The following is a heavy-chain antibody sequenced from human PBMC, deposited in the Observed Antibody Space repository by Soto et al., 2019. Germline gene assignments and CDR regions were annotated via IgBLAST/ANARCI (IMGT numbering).Heavy chain of an antibody. D-gene: IGHD3-10*01. CDR1: GFTVTSYY. CDR2: IYTGGNT. Sequence: LRLSCAASGFTVTSYYMSWVRQAPGKGLEWVSLIYTGGNTNYADSVKGRFTISRGNSKNTLYLQMNSLRAEDTAVYYCARDYYYGSGNYYRADYYHYGMDVWGQGTTVTVSS. V-gene: IGHV3-53*01. J-gene: IGHJ6*02. CDR3: ARDYYYGSGNYYRADYYHYGMDV.